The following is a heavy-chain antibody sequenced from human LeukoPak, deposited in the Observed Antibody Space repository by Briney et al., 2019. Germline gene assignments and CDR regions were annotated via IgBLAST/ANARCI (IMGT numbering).Heavy chain of an antibody. J-gene: IGHJ5*02. CDR3: ARGVGYSRFDP. V-gene: IGHV3-23*01. CDR2: ISGSGGST. D-gene: IGHD4-11*01. CDR1: GFTFSSYG. Sequence: GGSLRLSCAASGFTFSSYGMSWVRQAPGKGLEWVSTISGSGGSTYYADSVKGRFTISRDNAKNTLYLQMNSLRAEDTAVYYCARGVGYSRFDPWGQGTLVTVSS.